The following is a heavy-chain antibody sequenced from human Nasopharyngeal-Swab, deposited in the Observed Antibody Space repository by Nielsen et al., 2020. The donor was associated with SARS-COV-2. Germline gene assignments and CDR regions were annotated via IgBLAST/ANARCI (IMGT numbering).Heavy chain of an antibody. D-gene: IGHD1-26*01. Sequence: GGSLRLSCAASGFTFSSYSMNWVRQAPWKGLEWVSSISSSSSYIYYAVSVKGRFTISRDNAKNSLYLQMDSLRAEDTTVYYCARGGGSYLHFDYWGQGTLVTVSS. V-gene: IGHV3-21*01. CDR2: ISSSSSYI. J-gene: IGHJ4*02. CDR3: ARGGGSYLHFDY. CDR1: GFTFSSYS.